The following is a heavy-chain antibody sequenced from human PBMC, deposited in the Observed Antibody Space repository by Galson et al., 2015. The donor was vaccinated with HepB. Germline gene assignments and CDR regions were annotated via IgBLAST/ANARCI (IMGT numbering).Heavy chain of an antibody. CDR3: TTVDYDFWSGPPSWIGY. D-gene: IGHD3-3*01. CDR2: IKSKTDGGTT. J-gene: IGHJ4*02. V-gene: IGHV3-15*01. Sequence: SLRLSCAASGFTFSNAWMSWVRQAPGKGLEWVGRIKSKTDGGTTDYAAPVKGRFTISRDDSKNTLYLQMNSLKTEDTAVYYCTTVDYDFWSGPPSWIGYWGQGTLVTVSS. CDR1: GFTFSNAW.